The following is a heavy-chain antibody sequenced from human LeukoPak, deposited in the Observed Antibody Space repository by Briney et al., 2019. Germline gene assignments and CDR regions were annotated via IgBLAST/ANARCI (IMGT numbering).Heavy chain of an antibody. CDR2: ISESGGST. J-gene: IGHJ3*02. V-gene: IGHV3-23*01. CDR1: GFSFSSYA. CDR3: ARAAPDYSDTSGYFQDDAFDI. Sequence: GGSLRLSCAASGFSFSSYAMSWVRQALGKELEWVLVISESGGSTYYADSVKGRFTVSRDNSKNTLSLQMNSLRAEDTAVYYCARAAPDYSDTSGYFQDDAFDIWGQGTRVTVSS. D-gene: IGHD3-22*01.